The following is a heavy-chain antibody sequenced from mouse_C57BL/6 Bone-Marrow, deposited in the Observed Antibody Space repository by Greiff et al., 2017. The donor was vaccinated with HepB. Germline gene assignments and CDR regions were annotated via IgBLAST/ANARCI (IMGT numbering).Heavy chain of an antibody. J-gene: IGHJ2*01. Sequence: EVKVVESGGGLVKPGGSLKLSCAASGFTFSSYAMSWVRQTPEKRLEWVATISDGGSYTYYPDNVKGRFTISRDNAKNNLYLQMSHLKSEDTAMYYCAKSPNLLPDYWGQGTTLTVSS. D-gene: IGHD1-1*01. CDR2: ISDGGSYT. CDR1: GFTFSSYA. CDR3: AKSPNLLPDY. V-gene: IGHV5-4*03.